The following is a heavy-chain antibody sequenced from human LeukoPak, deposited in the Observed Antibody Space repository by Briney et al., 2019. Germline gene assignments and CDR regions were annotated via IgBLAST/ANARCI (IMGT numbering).Heavy chain of an antibody. CDR1: GGSFSGYY. V-gene: IGHV4-34*01. CDR3: ARVHSDSSGYYHDY. J-gene: IGHJ4*02. Sequence: SETLSLTCAVYGGSFSGYYWSWIRQPPGKGLEWIGKINHSGSTNYNPSLKSRVTISVDTSKNQFSLKLSSVTAADTAVYYCARVHSDSSGYYHDYWGQGTLVTVSS. D-gene: IGHD3-22*01. CDR2: INHSGST.